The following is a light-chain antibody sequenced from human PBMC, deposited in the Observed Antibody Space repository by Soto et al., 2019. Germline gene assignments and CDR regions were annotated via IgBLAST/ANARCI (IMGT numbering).Light chain of an antibody. V-gene: IGLV2-14*03. J-gene: IGLJ2*01. CDR3: SSYTTSPAFVV. Sequence: QSALTQPASVSGSPGQSITISCTGTSSDISYDNYVSWYQQHPGKAPQLMIYDVSNRPSGVSNRFSGSKSGNTASLTISGLQAEDEADYYCSSYTTSPAFVVFGGGTKLTVL. CDR1: SSDISYDNY. CDR2: DVS.